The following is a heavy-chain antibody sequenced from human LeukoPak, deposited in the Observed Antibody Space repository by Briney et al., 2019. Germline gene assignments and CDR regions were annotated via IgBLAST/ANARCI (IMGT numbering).Heavy chain of an antibody. CDR1: GFTFSSYW. CDR2: INTDGSST. J-gene: IGHJ4*02. V-gene: IGHV3-74*01. CDR3: AKNSAATFDY. D-gene: IGHD1-26*01. Sequence: AGGSLRLSCAASGFTFSSYWMHWVRQAPGKGLVWVSRINTDGSSTTYADSVKGRFTISRDNAKNTLYLQMNSLRAEDSAVYYCAKNSAATFDYWGQGSLVTISS.